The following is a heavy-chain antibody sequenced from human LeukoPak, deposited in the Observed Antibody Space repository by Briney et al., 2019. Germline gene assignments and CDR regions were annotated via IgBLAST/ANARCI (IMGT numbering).Heavy chain of an antibody. V-gene: IGHV3-9*01. CDR2: ISWNSGSI. CDR1: GFTFDDYA. D-gene: IGHD3-10*01. CDR3: AKVPWSSVGDYMDV. Sequence: PGGSLRLSCAASGFTFDDYAMHWVRQAPGKGLEWVSGISWNSGSIGYADSVKGRFTISRDNAKNSLYLQMNSLRAEDTAVYYCAKVPWSSVGDYMDVWGKGTTVTVSS. J-gene: IGHJ6*03.